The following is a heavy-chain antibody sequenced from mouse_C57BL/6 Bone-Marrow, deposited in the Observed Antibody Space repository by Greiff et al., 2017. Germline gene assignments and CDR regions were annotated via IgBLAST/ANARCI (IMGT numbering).Heavy chain of an antibody. Sequence: EVQLQQSGPVLVKPGPSVKISCKASGFTFTDYYMHWVKQSPGKSLEWIGLVYPYNGGTSYNQKFKGKATLTVDTSSSTAYMELNSLTSEDSAVYYWARWRDDGSSPYAVEYWGQGTSVTVSS. CDR2: VYPYNGGT. CDR3: ARWRDDGSSPYAVEY. J-gene: IGHJ4*01. D-gene: IGHD1-1*01. CDR1: GFTFTDYY. V-gene: IGHV1-36*01.